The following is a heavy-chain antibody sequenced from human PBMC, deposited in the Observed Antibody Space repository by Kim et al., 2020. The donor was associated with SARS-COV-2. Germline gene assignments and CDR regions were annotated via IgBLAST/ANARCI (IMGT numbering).Heavy chain of an antibody. D-gene: IGHD3-22*01. J-gene: IGHJ4*02. CDR3: ARAYYDSSGYYYSIDY. Sequence: SVKGRFTISRDNAKNSLYLQMNSLRAEDTAVYYCARAYYDSSGYYYSIDYWGQGTLVTVSS. V-gene: IGHV3-11*06.